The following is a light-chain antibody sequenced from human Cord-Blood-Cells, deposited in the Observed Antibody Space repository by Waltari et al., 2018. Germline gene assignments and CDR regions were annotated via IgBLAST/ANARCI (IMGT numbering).Light chain of an antibody. CDR2: VAS. V-gene: IGKV3-20*01. CDR3: QQYGSAPWM. CDR1: QSVSSSY. J-gene: IGKJ1*01. Sequence: EIVLTQSPGTLSLSAGERATLSRRASQSVSSSYLAWYQQKPGQAPRLLIYVASRSATVSPDMFSCSGAGADVTRTICRLEPEDVAVYYCQQYGSAPWMFCQGTNVEIK.